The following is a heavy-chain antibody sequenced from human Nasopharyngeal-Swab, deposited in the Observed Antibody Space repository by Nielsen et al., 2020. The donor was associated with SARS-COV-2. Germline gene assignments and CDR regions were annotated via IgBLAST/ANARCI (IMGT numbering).Heavy chain of an antibody. V-gene: IGHV3-64D*06. D-gene: IGHD2-15*01. CDR3: VKDRGAHSVVVVAAS. J-gene: IGHJ4*02. CDR1: GFTLSSYT. Sequence: GGSLRLSCSASGFTLSSYTMHWVRQAPGKGLEHVSAISSNGGSTYYADSVKGRFTISRDNSKNTLNLQMSSLGAEDTAVYYCVKDRGAHSVVVVAASWGQGTLVTVSS. CDR2: ISSNGGST.